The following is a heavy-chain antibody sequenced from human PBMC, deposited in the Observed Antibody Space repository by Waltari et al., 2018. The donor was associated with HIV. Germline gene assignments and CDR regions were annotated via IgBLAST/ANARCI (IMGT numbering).Heavy chain of an antibody. CDR3: ARGTTMIVVVSSPVLDY. CDR2: INPGGST. CDR1: GGSFSGYF. J-gene: IGHJ4*02. D-gene: IGHD3-22*01. Sequence: QVQVQQWGAGLLKPSETLSLTCAVYGGSFSGYFWSWIRTPPGKGLEWIGEINPGGSTKYNPSLKSRVTISVDRSKNQISLKLSSVTAADTAVYYCARGTTMIVVVSSPVLDYWGQGTLVTVSS. V-gene: IGHV4-34*01.